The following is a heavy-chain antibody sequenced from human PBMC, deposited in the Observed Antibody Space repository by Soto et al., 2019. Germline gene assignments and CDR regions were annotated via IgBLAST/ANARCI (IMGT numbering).Heavy chain of an antibody. Sequence: QLQLQESGPGLVKPSETLSLTCTVSGGSISSSSYYWGWIRQPPGKGLEWIGSIYYSGSTYYNPSLKSRVTISVDTSKNQFSLNLSSVTAADTAVYYCATLYSGYDSVDYWGQGTLVTVSS. CDR2: IYYSGST. V-gene: IGHV4-39*01. J-gene: IGHJ4*02. CDR1: GGSISSSSYY. CDR3: ATLYSGYDSVDY. D-gene: IGHD5-12*01.